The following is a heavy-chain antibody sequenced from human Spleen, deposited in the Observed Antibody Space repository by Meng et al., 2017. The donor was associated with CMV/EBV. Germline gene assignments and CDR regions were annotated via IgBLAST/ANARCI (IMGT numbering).Heavy chain of an antibody. CDR1: GGYMSRSNW. Sequence: RARAGGYMSRSNWWSGGRPPPRKGLAWIEEIYHSGRTNYSPSVESRVTISVDKSKNQFSMTLSSVTAADTAVYYCARVGATQGWFDPWGQGTLVTVSS. J-gene: IGHJ5*02. CDR2: IYHSGRT. D-gene: IGHD1-26*01. V-gene: IGHV4-4*02. CDR3: ARVGATQGWFDP.